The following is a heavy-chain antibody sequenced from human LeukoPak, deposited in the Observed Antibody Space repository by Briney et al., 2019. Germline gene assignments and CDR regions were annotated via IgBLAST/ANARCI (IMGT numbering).Heavy chain of an antibody. J-gene: IGHJ4*02. CDR3: ARDRDSSGWFDY. D-gene: IGHD6-19*01. Sequence: PSETLSLTCAVYGGSLSGFYWGWIRQPPGKGLEWIGFIYYSGSANYNPSLKSRVTMSVDMSKNQFSLKLSSVTAADTAFYYCARDRDSSGWFDYWGQGALVTVSS. CDR2: IYYSGSA. CDR1: GGSLSGFY. V-gene: IGHV4-59*01.